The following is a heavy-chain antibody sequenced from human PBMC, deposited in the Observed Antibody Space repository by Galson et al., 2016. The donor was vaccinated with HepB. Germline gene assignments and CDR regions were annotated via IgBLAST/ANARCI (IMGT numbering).Heavy chain of an antibody. D-gene: IGHD6-25*01. Sequence: SETLSLTCAVSGGSMSSDAWWSWVRQPPGQGLEWIGQILHSGRVNYTPSLASRVTISIDRSNYYFSLRLTSVTAADTALYYCSGQYRGGPSDYWGQGTLVIVAS. CDR2: ILHSGRV. CDR1: GGSMSSDAW. CDR3: SGQYRGGPSDY. V-gene: IGHV4-4*02. J-gene: IGHJ4*02.